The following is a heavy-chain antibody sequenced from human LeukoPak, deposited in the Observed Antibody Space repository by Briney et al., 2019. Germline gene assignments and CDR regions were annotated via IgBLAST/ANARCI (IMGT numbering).Heavy chain of an antibody. CDR1: GFTFSSYS. D-gene: IGHD6-13*01. Sequence: GGSLRLSCAASGFTFSSYSMNWVRQAPGKGLEWVSSISSSSSYIYYADSVKGRFTISRDNAKNSLYLQMNSLRAEDTAVYYCAKSWARGDYFDYWGQGTLVTVSS. CDR3: AKSWARGDYFDY. J-gene: IGHJ4*02. CDR2: ISSSSSYI. V-gene: IGHV3-21*01.